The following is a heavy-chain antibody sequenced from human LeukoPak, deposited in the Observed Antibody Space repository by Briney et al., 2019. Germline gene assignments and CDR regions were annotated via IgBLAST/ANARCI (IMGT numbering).Heavy chain of an antibody. CDR2: IYYSGST. V-gene: IGHV4-39*06. D-gene: IGHD5-12*01. CDR3: SRLHSGSIDY. CDR1: GGSISSSSYY. J-gene: IGHJ4*02. Sequence: SETLSLTCTVSGGSISSSSYYWGWIRQPPGKGLEWIGIIYYSGSTYYNPSLKSRVTISVDTSKNQFALKLSSVTAADTALYYCSRLHSGSIDYWGQGSLVTVS.